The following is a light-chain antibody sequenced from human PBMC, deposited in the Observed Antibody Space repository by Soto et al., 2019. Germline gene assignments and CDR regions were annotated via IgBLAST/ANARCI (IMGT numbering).Light chain of an antibody. CDR1: SSDVGGYNY. J-gene: IGLJ3*02. CDR2: DVS. V-gene: IGLV2-14*01. CDR3: SSYTSSSTGV. Sequence: QSALTQPDSVSGSPGQSITISCTGTSSDVGGYNYVSWYQQHPGKAPKLMIYDVSNRPSGVSNRFSGSKSGNTASLTISGLQAEDEADYYCSSYTSSSTGVFGGGTKVTVL.